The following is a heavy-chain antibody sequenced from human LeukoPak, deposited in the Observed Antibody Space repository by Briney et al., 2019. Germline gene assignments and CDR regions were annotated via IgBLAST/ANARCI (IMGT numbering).Heavy chain of an antibody. D-gene: IGHD3-22*01. CDR3: ARDIHSSGYYPNWFDP. J-gene: IGHJ5*02. V-gene: IGHV3-30*03. CDR2: ISYDGSNK. Sequence: GGSLRLSCAASGFTFSSYGMHWVRQAPGKGLEWVAVISYDGSNKYYADSVKGRFTISRDNSKNTLYLQMNSLRAEDTAVYYCARDIHSSGYYPNWFDPWGQGTLVTVSS. CDR1: GFTFSSYG.